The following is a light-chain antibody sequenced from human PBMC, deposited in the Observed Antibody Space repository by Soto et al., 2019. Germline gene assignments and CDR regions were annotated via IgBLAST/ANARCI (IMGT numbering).Light chain of an antibody. CDR1: QSITGW. CDR3: QQYKSYSPT. J-gene: IGKJ4*01. Sequence: DIQMTQSPSTLSASVGDRVTITCRASQSITGWLAWYQQKPGKAPHLLIYDASSLESGVPSRFSGSGSETEFTLTISSLQPDDFATYYCQQYKSYSPTFGGGTKVDIK. V-gene: IGKV1-5*01. CDR2: DAS.